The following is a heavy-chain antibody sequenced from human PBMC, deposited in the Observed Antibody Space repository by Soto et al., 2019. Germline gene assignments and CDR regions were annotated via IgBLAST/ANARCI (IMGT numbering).Heavy chain of an antibody. CDR2: ISYDGSNK. D-gene: IGHD6-19*01. V-gene: IGHV3-30*18. Sequence: QVQLVESGGGVVQPGRSLRLSCAASGFTFSSYGMHWVRQAPGKGLEWVAVISYDGSNKYYADSMKGRFTISRDNSKNTLYLQMNSLRAEDTAVYYCAKDRFRIAVAAPFDYWGQGTLVTVSS. J-gene: IGHJ4*02. CDR1: GFTFSSYG. CDR3: AKDRFRIAVAAPFDY.